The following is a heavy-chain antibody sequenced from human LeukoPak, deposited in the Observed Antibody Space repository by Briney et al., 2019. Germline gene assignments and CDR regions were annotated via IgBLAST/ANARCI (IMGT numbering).Heavy chain of an antibody. CDR3: ARGVRGVNPDAFDI. D-gene: IGHD3-10*01. J-gene: IGHJ3*02. Sequence: APVKVSCKASGYTFTSYDINWVRQATGQGLEWMGWMNPNSGNTGYAQKFQGRVTMTRNTSISTAYMELSSLRSEDTAVYYCARGVRGVNPDAFDIWGQGTMVTVSS. CDR2: MNPNSGNT. CDR1: GYTFTSYD. V-gene: IGHV1-8*01.